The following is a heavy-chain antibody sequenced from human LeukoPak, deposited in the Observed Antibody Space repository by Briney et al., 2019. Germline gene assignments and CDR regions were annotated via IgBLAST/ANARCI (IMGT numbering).Heavy chain of an antibody. CDR2: IYTSGDT. Sequence: SETLSLTCTLSGGSISTYYWSWIRQPAGKGLEWIGRIYTSGDTNYSPSLKSRVTMSVDTSKNQFSLKLSSVTAADTAVYYCARVDYYDSNGYYNHDAFDIWGQGTMVTVSS. CDR1: GGSISTYY. V-gene: IGHV4-4*07. J-gene: IGHJ3*02. CDR3: ARVDYYDSNGYYNHDAFDI. D-gene: IGHD3-22*01.